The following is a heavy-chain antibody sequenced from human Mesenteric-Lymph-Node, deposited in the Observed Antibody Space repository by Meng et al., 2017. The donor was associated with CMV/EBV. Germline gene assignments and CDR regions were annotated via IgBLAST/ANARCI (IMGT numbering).Heavy chain of an antibody. V-gene: IGHV3-30*04. J-gene: IGHJ5*02. D-gene: IGHD2-21*01. Sequence: GESLKISCAASGFTFSSYAMHWVRQAPGKGLEWVAVISYDGSNKYYADSVKGRFTISRDNSKNTLYLQMNSLRAEDTAVYYCARVGVHCGGDCYGDNWFDPWGQGTLVTVSS. CDR1: GFTFSSYA. CDR3: ARVGVHCGGDCYGDNWFDP. CDR2: ISYDGSNK.